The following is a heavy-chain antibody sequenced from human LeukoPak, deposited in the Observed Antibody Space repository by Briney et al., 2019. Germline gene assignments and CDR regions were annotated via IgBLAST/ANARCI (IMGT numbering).Heavy chain of an antibody. J-gene: IGHJ4*02. CDR2: IIPIFGTA. CDR1: GGTFSSYA. D-gene: IGHD2-15*01. V-gene: IGHV1-69*06. CDR3: ARGYCSGGSCDGFDY. Sequence: VASVKVSCKASGGTFSSYAISWVRQAPGHGLEWMGGIIPIFGTANYAQKFQGRVTITADKSTSTAYMELSSLRSEDSAVYYCARGYCSGGSCDGFDYWGQGTLVTVSS.